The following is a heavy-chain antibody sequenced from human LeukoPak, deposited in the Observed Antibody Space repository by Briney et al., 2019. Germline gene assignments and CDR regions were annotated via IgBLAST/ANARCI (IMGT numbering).Heavy chain of an antibody. V-gene: IGHV4-4*02. CDR3: ASEGGPYRPLDY. CDR1: GGSISNTNW. J-gene: IGHJ4*02. CDR2: VNLQGST. Sequence: PSETLSLTCGVSGGSISNTNWWAWVRQPPGKGLEWIGEVNLQGSTNYNPSLKSRVAISRENSENHISLKLTSVTAADTALYYCASEGGPYRPLDYSGQGTLVTVAS.